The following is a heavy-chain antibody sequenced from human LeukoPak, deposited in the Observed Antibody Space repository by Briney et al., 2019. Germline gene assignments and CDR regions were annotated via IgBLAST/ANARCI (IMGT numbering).Heavy chain of an antibody. CDR2: INHSGST. J-gene: IGHJ4*02. V-gene: IGHV4-34*01. Sequence: SETLSLTCAVYGGSFSGYYWSWIRQPPGNGLEWIGEINHSGSTNYNPSLKGRVIISVDTSKNQLSVKLSSVTAEETAVYYCARVNCDILTGYYKDYWGQGTLVTVSS. CDR1: GGSFSGYY. D-gene: IGHD3-9*01. CDR3: ARVNCDILTGYYKDY.